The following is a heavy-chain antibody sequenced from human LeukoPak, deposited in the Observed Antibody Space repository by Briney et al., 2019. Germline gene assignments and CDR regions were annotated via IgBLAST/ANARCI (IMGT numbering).Heavy chain of an antibody. CDR1: GFTVSTNY. D-gene: IGHD3-22*01. V-gene: IGHV3-66*02. Sequence: GGSLRLSCAASGFTVSTNYMSWVRQAPGKGLEWVSVIYSGGSTYYADSVKGRFTISRDNSKNTLYLQMNSLRAEDTAVYYCARGGRGYYDSSGYYYASEYFQHWGQGTLVTVSS. CDR2: IYSGGST. CDR3: ARGGRGYYDSSGYYYASEYFQH. J-gene: IGHJ1*01.